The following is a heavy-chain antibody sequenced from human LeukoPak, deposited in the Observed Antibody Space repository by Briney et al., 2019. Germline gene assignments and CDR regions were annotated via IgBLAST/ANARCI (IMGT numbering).Heavy chain of an antibody. V-gene: IGHV4-34*01. CDR3: ARGRGGSFDY. Sequence: SETLSLTCAVYGGSFSGYYWSWIRQPPGKGLEWIGEINHSGSTNYNPSLKSRVTISVDTSKNQFSLKLSSVTAADTAVYYCARGRGGSFDYRGQGTLVTVSS. CDR2: INHSGST. D-gene: IGHD2-15*01. CDR1: GGSFSGYY. J-gene: IGHJ4*02.